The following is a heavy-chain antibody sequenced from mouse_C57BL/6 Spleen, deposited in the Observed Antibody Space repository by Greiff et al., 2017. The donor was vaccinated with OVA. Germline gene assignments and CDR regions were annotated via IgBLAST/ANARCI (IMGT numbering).Heavy chain of an antibody. CDR1: GYTFTSYW. J-gene: IGHJ2*01. D-gene: IGHD2-5*01. CDR3: ARSYSNYFDY. V-gene: IGHV1-64*01. Sequence: QVQLQQPGAELVKPGASVKLSCKASGYTFTSYWMHWVKQRPGQGLEWIGMIHPNSGSTNYNEKFKSKATLTVDKSSITAYMQLSSLTSEDSAVYYCARSYSNYFDYWGQGTTLTVSS. CDR2: IHPNSGST.